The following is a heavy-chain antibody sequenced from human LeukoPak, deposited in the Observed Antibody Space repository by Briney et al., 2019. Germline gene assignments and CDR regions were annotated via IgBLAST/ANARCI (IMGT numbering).Heavy chain of an antibody. Sequence: GGSLRLSCAASGFTFSSYGMHWVRQAPGQGLEWVSSISSSSSYIYYADSVKGRFTISRDNAKNSLYLQMNSLRAEDTAVYYCARDSNYDSSGYSGPFDYWGQGTLVTVSS. D-gene: IGHD3-22*01. J-gene: IGHJ4*02. V-gene: IGHV3-21*01. CDR2: ISSSSSYI. CDR3: ARDSNYDSSGYSGPFDY. CDR1: GFTFSSYG.